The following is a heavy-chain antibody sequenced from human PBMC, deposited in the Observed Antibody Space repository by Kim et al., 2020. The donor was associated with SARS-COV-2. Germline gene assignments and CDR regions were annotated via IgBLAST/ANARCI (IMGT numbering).Heavy chain of an antibody. D-gene: IGHD6-13*01. CDR3: ARARSSSWYKNWFDP. V-gene: IGHV4-34*01. Sequence: PSLKSRVTISVDTSKNQFSLKLSSVTAADTAVYYCARARSSSWYKNWFDPWGQGTLVTVSS. J-gene: IGHJ5*02.